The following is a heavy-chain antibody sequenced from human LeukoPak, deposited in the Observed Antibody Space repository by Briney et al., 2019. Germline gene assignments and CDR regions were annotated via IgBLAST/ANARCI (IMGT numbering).Heavy chain of an antibody. D-gene: IGHD3-9*01. CDR1: GGTLSSYA. CDR3: ARRNCDILTGAFDY. Sequence: GSSVKVSCKASGGTLSSYAISWVRQAPGQGLEWMGGIIPIFGTANYAQKFQGRVTITTDESTSTAYMELSSLRSEDTAVYYCARRNCDILTGAFDYWGQGTLVTVSS. V-gene: IGHV1-69*05. J-gene: IGHJ4*02. CDR2: IIPIFGTA.